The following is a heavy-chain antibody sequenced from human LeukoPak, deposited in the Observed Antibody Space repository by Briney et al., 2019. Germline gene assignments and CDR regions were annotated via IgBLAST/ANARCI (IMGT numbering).Heavy chain of an antibody. CDR3: AREHPVAGHFDY. Sequence: SETLSLTCTVSGGSISSYYWSWIRQPAGKGLEWIGRIYTSGSTNYKPSLKSRVTISVDTSKNQFSLKLSSVTAADTAVYYCAREHPVAGHFDYWGQGTLVTVSS. CDR2: IYTSGST. D-gene: IGHD6-19*01. V-gene: IGHV4-4*07. CDR1: GGSISSYY. J-gene: IGHJ4*02.